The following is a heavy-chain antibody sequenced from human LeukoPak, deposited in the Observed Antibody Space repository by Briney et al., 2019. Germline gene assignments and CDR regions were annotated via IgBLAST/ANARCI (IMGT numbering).Heavy chain of an antibody. V-gene: IGHV4-39*01. J-gene: IGHJ2*01. CDR3: ARNDRYCSSTSCYPYWYFDL. CDR1: GVSISSSNSY. Sequence: SETLSLTCTVSGVSISSSNSYWGWIRQPPGKGLEWIGSIYYSGNTYYNASLKSRVTISVDTSKNQFSLKLSSVTAADTAVYYCARNDRYCSSTSCYPYWYFDLWGRGTLVTVSS. CDR2: IYYSGNT. D-gene: IGHD2-2*01.